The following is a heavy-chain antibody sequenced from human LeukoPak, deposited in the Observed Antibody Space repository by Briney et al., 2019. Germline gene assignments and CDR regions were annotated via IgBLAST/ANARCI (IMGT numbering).Heavy chain of an antibody. CDR2: ISTTSSFI. CDR3: ARVAYGDYYFDY. Sequence: GGSLRLSCAASGFTFSSYSMNWIRQAPGKGLEWVSSISTTSSFIYYADSVKGRFTVSRDYAKNSLFLQMTSLRAEDTAVYYCARVAYGDYYFDYWGQGTLVTVSS. V-gene: IGHV3-21*01. J-gene: IGHJ4*02. D-gene: IGHD4-17*01. CDR1: GFTFSSYS.